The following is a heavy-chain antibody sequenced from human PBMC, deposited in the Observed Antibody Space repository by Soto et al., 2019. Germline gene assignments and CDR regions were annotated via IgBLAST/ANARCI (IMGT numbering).Heavy chain of an antibody. D-gene: IGHD2-21*02. V-gene: IGHV3-23*01. Sequence: EVQLLESGGGLVQPGGSLRLSCAASGFAFSSRAMGWVRQAPGMGPEWVSGISGSGGSTYYADSVKGRFTISRDNSTDTLHLTVNSLRAEDTGVYYCVLPSGGCGSDVCYAALFDYWGQGALVTVSS. CDR2: ISGSGGST. CDR3: VLPSGGCGSDVCYAALFDY. J-gene: IGHJ4*02. CDR1: GFAFSSRA.